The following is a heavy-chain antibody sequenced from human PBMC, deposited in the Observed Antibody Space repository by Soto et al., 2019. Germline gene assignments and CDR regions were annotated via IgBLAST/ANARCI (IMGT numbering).Heavy chain of an antibody. Sequence: EVQLLESGGGLVQPGGSLRLSCAASGFTFSNYAMSWVRQAPGKGLEWVSGISTSGSSTYYTDSVKGRFTISRDNSKSSLYLQLNSLRAEDTAVYYCARRPYGSGRYYWGQGTLVTVSS. CDR3: ARRPYGSGRYY. V-gene: IGHV3-23*01. CDR2: ISTSGSST. CDR1: GFTFSNYA. J-gene: IGHJ4*02. D-gene: IGHD3-10*01.